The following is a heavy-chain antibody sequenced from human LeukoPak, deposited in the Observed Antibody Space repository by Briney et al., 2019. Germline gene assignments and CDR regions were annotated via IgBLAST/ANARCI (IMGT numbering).Heavy chain of an antibody. CDR1: GFTLSNYD. D-gene: IGHD2-2*01. CDR3: ARADCSSSTCYLRRSWFDP. Sequence: GGSLRLSCAASGFTLSNYDMNWVRQAPGKGLEWVSSISTSSRYIYYKDSVRGRFTTSRDDAKNSLYLEMNSLRAEDTAVYYCARADCSSSTCYLRRSWFDPWGQGTLVTVSS. V-gene: IGHV3-21*01. CDR2: ISTSSRYI. J-gene: IGHJ5*02.